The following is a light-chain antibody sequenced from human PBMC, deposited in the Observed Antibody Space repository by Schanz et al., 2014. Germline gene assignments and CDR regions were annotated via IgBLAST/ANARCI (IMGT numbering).Light chain of an antibody. J-gene: IGKJ2*01. CDR1: QNINTW. CDR2: DAS. Sequence: IQLTQSPSSLSASVGDRVTISCRASQNINTWLAWYQQKPGKAPKLLISDASSLESGVPSRFSGSGSGTDFTLTISGLQPDDFATFYCQHYSVPSGTFGQGTKLEIK. CDR3: QHYSVPSGT. V-gene: IGKV1-5*01.